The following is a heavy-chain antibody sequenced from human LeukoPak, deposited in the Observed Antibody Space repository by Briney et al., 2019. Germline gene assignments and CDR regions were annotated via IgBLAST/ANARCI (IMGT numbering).Heavy chain of an antibody. D-gene: IGHD3-10*01. V-gene: IGHV3-23*01. J-gene: IGHJ6*02. Sequence: GGSLRLSCAASGFTFSSYAMSWVRQAPGKGLEWVSAISGSGGSTYYADPVKGRFTISRDNSKKTLYLQMNSMRAEDTAVYYCAKAAYYYGSDPYGMDVWGQGTTVTVSS. CDR1: GFTFSSYA. CDR3: AKAAYYYGSDPYGMDV. CDR2: ISGSGGST.